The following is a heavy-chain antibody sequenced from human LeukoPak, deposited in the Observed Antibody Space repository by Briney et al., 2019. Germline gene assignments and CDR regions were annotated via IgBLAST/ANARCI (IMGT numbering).Heavy chain of an antibody. CDR3: ARHKSAHYDILTGYYRNYYFDY. CDR1: GGSFSGYY. V-gene: IGHV4-34*01. J-gene: IGHJ4*02. D-gene: IGHD3-9*01. CDR2: INHSGST. Sequence: SETLSLTCAVYGGSFSGYYWSWIRQPPGKGLEWIGEINHSGSTNYNPSLKSRVTISVDTSKNQFSLKLSSVTAADTAVYYCARHKSAHYDILTGYYRNYYFDYWGQGTLVTVSS.